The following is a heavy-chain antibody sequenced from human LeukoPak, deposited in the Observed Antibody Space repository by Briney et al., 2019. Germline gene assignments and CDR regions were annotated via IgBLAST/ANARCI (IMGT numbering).Heavy chain of an antibody. CDR1: GITVSSNY. D-gene: IGHD6-19*01. CDR3: ARDPPGIRVPGD. J-gene: IGHJ4*02. CDR2: LYSGGTT. V-gene: IGHV3-53*01. Sequence: GGSLRLSCAASGITVSSNYMTWVRQAPGKGLEWVSVLYSGGTTYYADSVKGRFTISRDNSKNTLYLQMDSLRVEDTAVYYCARDPPGIRVPGDWGQGTLVTVSS.